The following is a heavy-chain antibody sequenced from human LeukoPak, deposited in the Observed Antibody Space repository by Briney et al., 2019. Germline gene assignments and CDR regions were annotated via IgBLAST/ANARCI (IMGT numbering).Heavy chain of an antibody. V-gene: IGHV1-46*01. J-gene: IGHJ4*02. CDR1: GYTFTHYY. CDR2: INPNGGAT. CDR3: ARVMVAWFGDKAFDY. D-gene: IGHD3-10*01. Sequence: GGSVKVSCKASGYTFTHYYIHWVRQAPGQGLECMGIINPNGGATSYTQKFQGRVTMTRDTSTSTVYMELSSLRSEDTAVYYCARVMVAWFGDKAFDYWGQGTLVTVSS.